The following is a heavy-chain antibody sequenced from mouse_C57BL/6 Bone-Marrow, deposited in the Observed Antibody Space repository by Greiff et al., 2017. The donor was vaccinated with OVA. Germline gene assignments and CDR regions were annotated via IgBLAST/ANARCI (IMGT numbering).Heavy chain of an antibody. CDR2: IDPETGGT. CDR1: GYTFTDYE. J-gene: IGHJ1*03. Sequence: VQLQQSGAELVRPGASVTLSCKASGYTFTDYEMHWVKQTPVHGLEWIGAIDPETGGTAYNQKFKGKAILTADQSSSTAYMELRSLTSEDSAVYYCTRGDYGSYWYFDVWGTGTTVTVSS. CDR3: TRGDYGSYWYFDV. D-gene: IGHD1-1*01. V-gene: IGHV1-15*01.